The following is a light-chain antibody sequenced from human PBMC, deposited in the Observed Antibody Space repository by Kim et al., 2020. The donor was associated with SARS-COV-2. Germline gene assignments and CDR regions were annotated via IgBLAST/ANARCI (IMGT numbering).Light chain of an antibody. CDR3: QQSNSFPRT. J-gene: IGKJ5*01. V-gene: IGKV1-9*01. CDR1: QGISNA. CDR2: GAS. Sequence: DIQLTQSPSFLSASVGDRVTITCRASQGISNALAWYQQRPGKAPTLLIYGASTLRSGVTSRFSGSGSGAEFSLTISSLQAEEFATYCCQQSNSFPRTFGQGKRLEIK.